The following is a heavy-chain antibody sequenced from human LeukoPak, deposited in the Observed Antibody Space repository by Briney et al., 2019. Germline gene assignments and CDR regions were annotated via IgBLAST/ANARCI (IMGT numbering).Heavy chain of an antibody. D-gene: IGHD1-26*01. Sequence: PGGSLRLSCAASGFTFGTYAMSWVRQAPGKGLEWVSTIDNSGGYTYYADSVKGRFTISRDNSKNTLFLQMNSLRAEDSAVYYCAREERRVSSRIDFWGQGTLVTVSS. V-gene: IGHV3-23*01. CDR2: IDNSGGYT. CDR3: AREERRVSSRIDF. CDR1: GFTFGTYA. J-gene: IGHJ4*02.